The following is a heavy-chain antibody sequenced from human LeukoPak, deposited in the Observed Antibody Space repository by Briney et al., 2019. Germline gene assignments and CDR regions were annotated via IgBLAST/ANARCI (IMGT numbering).Heavy chain of an antibody. D-gene: IGHD5-24*01. J-gene: IGHJ4*02. CDR2: IYYSGST. CDR3: AREGRDGYFDY. Sequence: SETLSLTCTVSGGSISSYYWSWIRQPPGKGLEWIAYIYYSGSTNYNPSLKSRVTISVDTSNNQFSLKLSSVTAADTAVYYCAREGRDGYFDYWGQGTLVTVSS. CDR1: GGSISSYY. V-gene: IGHV4-59*01.